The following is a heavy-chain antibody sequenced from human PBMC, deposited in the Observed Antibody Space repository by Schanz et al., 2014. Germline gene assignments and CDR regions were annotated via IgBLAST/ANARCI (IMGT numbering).Heavy chain of an antibody. CDR2: ISSSGSYI. V-gene: IGHV3-21*01. CDR3: AKLSSSGRLAGYFDY. CDR1: EFTFSSYK. Sequence: VQLVESGGGVVQPGRSLRLSCEASEFTFSSYKMNWVRQAPGKGLEWVSSISSSGSYIHYADSVKGRFTISRDNAKNTLYLQMNSLRAEDTAVYYCAKLSSSGRLAGYFDYWGQGALVTVSS. J-gene: IGHJ4*02. D-gene: IGHD6-19*01.